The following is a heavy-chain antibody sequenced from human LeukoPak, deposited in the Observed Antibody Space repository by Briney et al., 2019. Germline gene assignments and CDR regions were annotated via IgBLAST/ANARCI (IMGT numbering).Heavy chain of an antibody. CDR3: GRFGYVAGVDL. CDR1: GFSLSTYW. J-gene: IGHJ4*02. V-gene: IGHV3-7*01. Sequence: PGGSLRLSCAASGFSLSTYWVTWVRQAPGTGLEWVANINPAGTETYYVEPVKGRFTIPRDNAKNLVYLQMNNLRAEDSAVYHCGRFGYVAGVDLWGQGTLVTVSS. CDR2: INPAGTET. D-gene: IGHD6-19*01.